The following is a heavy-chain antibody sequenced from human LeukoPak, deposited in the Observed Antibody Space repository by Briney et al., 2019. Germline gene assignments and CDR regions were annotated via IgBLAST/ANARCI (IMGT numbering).Heavy chain of an antibody. CDR1: GYTFTSYG. CDR3: ARDGLLLRSSYYDILTGYYTNY. V-gene: IGHV1-18*01. D-gene: IGHD3-9*01. Sequence: ASGKVSCKASGYTFTSYGISWVRQAPGQGLEGMGWISAYNGKTNYAQKLQGRGTMTTDTSTSTASMELRSLRSDDTAVYYCARDGLLLRSSYYDILTGYYTNYWGQGTLVTVSS. J-gene: IGHJ4*02. CDR2: ISAYNGKT.